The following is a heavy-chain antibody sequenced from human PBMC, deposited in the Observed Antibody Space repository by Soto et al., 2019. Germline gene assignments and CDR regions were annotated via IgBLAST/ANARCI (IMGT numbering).Heavy chain of an antibody. V-gene: IGHV3-21*01. Sequence: EVQLVESGGGLVKPGGSLRLSCAASGFTFSSYSMNWVRQAPGKGLEWVSSISSSSSYIYYADSVKGRFTISRDNAKNSLYLQMNSLRAEDTAVYYCASIKRELWRGAFDIWGQGTMVTVSS. D-gene: IGHD1-26*01. CDR3: ASIKRELWRGAFDI. J-gene: IGHJ3*02. CDR1: GFTFSSYS. CDR2: ISSSSSYI.